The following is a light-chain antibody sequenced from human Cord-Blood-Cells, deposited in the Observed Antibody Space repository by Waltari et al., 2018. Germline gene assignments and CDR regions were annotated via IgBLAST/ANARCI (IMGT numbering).Light chain of an antibody. V-gene: IGKV3-15*01. Sequence: EIVMTQFPATLSVSPGERATLSCRASQSVLSNLAWYQQKPGQAHRLLIYGESTRATGIPASFNGSGSGTEVTLTISSLQSEDFAVYYCQQYNNWSYTFGQGTRLEIK. CDR1: QSVLSN. CDR3: QQYNNWSYT. J-gene: IGKJ2*01. CDR2: GES.